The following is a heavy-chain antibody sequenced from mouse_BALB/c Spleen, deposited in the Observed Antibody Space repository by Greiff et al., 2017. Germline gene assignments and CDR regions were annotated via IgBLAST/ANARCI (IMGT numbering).Heavy chain of an antibody. V-gene: IGHV3-2*02. J-gene: IGHJ4*01. D-gene: IGHD2-1*01. CDR3: ARGGNKGDY. Sequence: EVQLVESGPGLVKPSQSLSLTCTVTGYSITSDYAWNWIRQFPGNKLEWMGYISYSGSTSYNPSLKSRISITRDTSKNQFFLQLNSVTTEDTATYYCARGGNKGDYWGQGTSVTVSS. CDR2: ISYSGST. CDR1: GYSITSDYA.